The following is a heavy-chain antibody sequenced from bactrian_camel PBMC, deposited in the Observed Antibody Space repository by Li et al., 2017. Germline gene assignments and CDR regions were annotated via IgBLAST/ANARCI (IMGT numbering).Heavy chain of an antibody. CDR2: MYGGGATYTERT. V-gene: IGHV3-3*01. D-gene: IGHD6*01. CDR3: AADQLYGTCRDVLDLPA. Sequence: VQLVESGGGSVEAGGSLKLSCVAVQDTTNRNAMAWFRQSPGKEREGLAAMYGGGATYTERTYYADSVKGRFTISRDKAKDLVYLQMNGLKPEDTGMYYCAADQLYGTCRDVLDLPARGQGTQVTVS. CDR1: QDTTNRNA. J-gene: IGHJ4*01.